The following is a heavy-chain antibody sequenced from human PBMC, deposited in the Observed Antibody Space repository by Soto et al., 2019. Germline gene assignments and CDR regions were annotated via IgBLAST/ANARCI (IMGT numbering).Heavy chain of an antibody. Sequence: EVQLWESGGGSVQPGGSLRLSCAVSGFTFSNYAMAWVRQAPGKGLEYVSSITRNGVSTYYAHSVKGRFTISRDNSKNTLYVQMNSLTAEDTAIYYCAKCGASNTGIPTGFDPWGQGTLVTVSS. CDR1: GFTFSNYA. J-gene: IGHJ5*02. CDR2: ITRNGVST. CDR3: AKCGASNTGIPTGFDP. V-gene: IGHV3-23*01. D-gene: IGHD2-15*01.